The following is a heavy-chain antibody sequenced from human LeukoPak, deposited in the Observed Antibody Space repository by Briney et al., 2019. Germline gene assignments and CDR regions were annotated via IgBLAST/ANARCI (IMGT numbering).Heavy chain of an antibody. V-gene: IGHV3-23*01. D-gene: IGHD2-2*03. J-gene: IGHJ3*01. Sequence: GGSLRLSCAASGFTFDDYGMSWVRQAPGKGLEWVSAVTGSGETTYYADSVKGRFTISRDNPKSTLYLQLSSLRDDDTAVYYCARSPWIGLHVFDLWGQGTRVTVSS. CDR1: GFTFDDYG. CDR2: VTGSGETT. CDR3: ARSPWIGLHVFDL.